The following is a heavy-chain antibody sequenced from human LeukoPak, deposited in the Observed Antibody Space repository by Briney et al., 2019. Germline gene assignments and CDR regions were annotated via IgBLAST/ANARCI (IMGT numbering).Heavy chain of an antibody. CDR2: INPNSGGT. CDR3: ASGGWYYFDY. V-gene: IGHV1-2*02. Sequence: ASVKVSCKASGYTFTGYYMHWVRQAPGQGLEWMGWINPNSGGTNYAQEFQGRVTMTRDTSISTAYMELSRLRSDDTAVYYCASGGWYYFDYWGQGTLVTVSS. CDR1: GYTFTGYY. J-gene: IGHJ4*02. D-gene: IGHD2-15*01.